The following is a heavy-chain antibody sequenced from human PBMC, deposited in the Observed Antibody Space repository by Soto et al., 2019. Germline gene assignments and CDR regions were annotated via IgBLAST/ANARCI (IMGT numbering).Heavy chain of an antibody. D-gene: IGHD2-2*01. CDR3: AIAVCSSTSCYAVYYYYYGMDG. V-gene: IGHV3-21*01. CDR1: GFTFSSYS. CDR2: ISSSSSYI. J-gene: IGHJ6*02. Sequence: PGGSLRLSCAASGFTFSSYSMNWVRQAPGKGLEWVSSISSSSSYIYYADSVKGRFTISRDNAKNSLYLQMNSLRAEDTAVYYCAIAVCSSTSCYAVYYYYYGMDGWGQVITFTVSS.